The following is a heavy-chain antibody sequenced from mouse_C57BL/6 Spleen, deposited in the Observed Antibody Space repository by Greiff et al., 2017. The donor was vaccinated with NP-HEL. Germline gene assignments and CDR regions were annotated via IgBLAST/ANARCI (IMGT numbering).Heavy chain of an antibody. CDR1: GYTFTDYY. CDR2: IYPGSGNT. V-gene: IGHV1-76*01. D-gene: IGHD2-5*01. CDR3: AREDYSNPAWFAY. J-gene: IGHJ3*01. Sequence: QVQLQQSGAELVRPGASVKLSCKASGYTFTDYYINWVKQRPGQGLEWIARIYPGSGNTYYNEKFKGKATLTAEKSSSTAYMQLSSLTSEDSAVYFCAREDYSNPAWFAYWGQGTLVTVSA.